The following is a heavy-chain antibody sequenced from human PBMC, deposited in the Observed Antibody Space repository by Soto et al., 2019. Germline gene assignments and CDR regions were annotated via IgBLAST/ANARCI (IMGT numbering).Heavy chain of an antibody. Sequence: GGSLRLSCAASGFTFSSYAMSWVRQAPGKGLEWVSAISGSGGSTYYADSVKGRFTISRDNSKNTLYLQMNSLRAEDTAVYYCAKDLRVVTAIPYYFDYWGQGTLVTVSS. D-gene: IGHD2-21*02. V-gene: IGHV3-23*01. CDR3: AKDLRVVTAIPYYFDY. J-gene: IGHJ4*02. CDR1: GFTFSSYA. CDR2: ISGSGGST.